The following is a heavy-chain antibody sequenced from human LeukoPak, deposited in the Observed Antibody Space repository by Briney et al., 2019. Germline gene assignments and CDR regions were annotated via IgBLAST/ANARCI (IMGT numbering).Heavy chain of an antibody. Sequence: SETLSLTCTVSGGSISIYYWNWIRQPPGKGLEWIGYIYYSGSTNYNPSLKSRVTISVDTSKNQFSLKLSSVTAADTAVYYCARDGDLGWFDPWGQGTLVTVSS. CDR3: ARDGDLGWFDP. CDR1: GGSISIYY. V-gene: IGHV4-59*01. D-gene: IGHD2-21*02. J-gene: IGHJ5*02. CDR2: IYYSGST.